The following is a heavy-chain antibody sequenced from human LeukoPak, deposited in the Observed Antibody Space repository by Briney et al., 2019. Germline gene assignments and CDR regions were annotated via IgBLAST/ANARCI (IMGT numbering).Heavy chain of an antibody. CDR1: VYTFTSYD. D-gene: IGHD2-2*01. J-gene: IGHJ6*03. Sequence: RASVKVSCKASVYTFTSYDINWVRQATGQGLEWMGWMNPNSGNTGYAQKFQGRVTMTRNTSISTAYMELSRLRSEDTAVYYCARGLQYQLLKALGHYYMDVWGEGTTVTVSS. V-gene: IGHV1-8*01. CDR3: ARGLQYQLLKALGHYYMDV. CDR2: MNPNSGNT.